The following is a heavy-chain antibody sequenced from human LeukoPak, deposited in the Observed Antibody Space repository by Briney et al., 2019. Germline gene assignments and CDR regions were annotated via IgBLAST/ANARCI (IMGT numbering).Heavy chain of an antibody. CDR2: IIPIFGTA. D-gene: IGHD5-12*01. CDR3: ARDRRVATIKLQDYYYYYRDV. Sequence: SVKVSCTTSGGTFSSYAISWVRQAPGQGLEWMGGIIPIFGTANYAQKFQGRVTITADESTSTAYMELSSLRSEDTAVYYCARDRRVATIKLQDYYYYYRDVWGKGTTVTVSS. CDR1: GGTFSSYA. J-gene: IGHJ6*03. V-gene: IGHV1-69*01.